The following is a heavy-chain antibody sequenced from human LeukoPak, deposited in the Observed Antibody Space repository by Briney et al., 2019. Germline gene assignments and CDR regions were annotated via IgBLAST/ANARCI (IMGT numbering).Heavy chain of an antibody. V-gene: IGHV4-34*01. CDR3: ARGTACSGGSCYSIWERGGATHDY. Sequence: PSKTLSLTCAVYGGSFSGYYWRWIRQPPRKGLEWIREFNDSGSTNYNPSLKIRITISVDTTKTHFSLKLTTVTAADTAVYYWARGTACSGGSCYSIWERGGATHDYWGQGTLVTVSS. J-gene: IGHJ4*02. CDR1: GGSFSGYY. CDR2: FNDSGST. D-gene: IGHD2-15*01.